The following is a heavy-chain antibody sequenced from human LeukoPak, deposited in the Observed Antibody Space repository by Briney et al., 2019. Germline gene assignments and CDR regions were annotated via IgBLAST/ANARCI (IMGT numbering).Heavy chain of an antibody. V-gene: IGHV1-2*02. Sequence: GASVKVSCKASGYTFTGYYMHWVRQAPGQGLEWMGWINPNSGGTNYAQKFQGRVTMTRDTSISTAYMELNSLRAEDTAVYYCARDEGAMGATTGLCFDYWGQGTLVTVSS. CDR2: INPNSGGT. CDR1: GYTFTGYY. D-gene: IGHD1-26*01. J-gene: IGHJ4*02. CDR3: ARDEGAMGATTGLCFDY.